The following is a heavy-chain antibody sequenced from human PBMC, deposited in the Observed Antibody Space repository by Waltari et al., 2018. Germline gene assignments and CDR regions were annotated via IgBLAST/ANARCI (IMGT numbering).Heavy chain of an antibody. V-gene: IGHV4-39*01. CDR3: ATKRESSASGFDY. D-gene: IGHD6-19*01. J-gene: IGHJ4*02. CDR1: GGSISSSRYY. CDR2: IYYSGST. Sequence: QLQLQESGPGLVTPSETLSFTCTVSGGSISSSRYYWGWIRQPPGKGLEWIGSIYYSGSTYYNPSLKSRVTRSVDTSKNQFSLKLSSVTAADTAVYYCATKRESSASGFDYWGQGTLVTVSS.